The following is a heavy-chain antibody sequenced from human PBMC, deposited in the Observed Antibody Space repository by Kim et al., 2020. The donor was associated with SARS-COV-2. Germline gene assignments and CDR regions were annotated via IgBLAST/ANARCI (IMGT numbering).Heavy chain of an antibody. Sequence: GGSLRLSCAASGFTFSSYSMNWVRQAPGKGLEWVSYISSSSSTIYYADSVKGRFTISRDNAKNSLYLQMNSLRDEDTAVYYCARLGGHYCSSTSCYIANSPGVGDYWGQGTLVTVSS. J-gene: IGHJ4*02. V-gene: IGHV3-48*02. CDR2: ISSSSSTI. D-gene: IGHD2-2*02. CDR3: ARLGGHYCSSTSCYIANSPGVGDY. CDR1: GFTFSSYS.